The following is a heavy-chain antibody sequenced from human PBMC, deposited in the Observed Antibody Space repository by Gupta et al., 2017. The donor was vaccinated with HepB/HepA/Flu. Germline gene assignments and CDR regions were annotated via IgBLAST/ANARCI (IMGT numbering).Heavy chain of an antibody. CDR3: ARAADWDLNWHFDL. J-gene: IGHJ2*01. CDR1: GFTFSTYS. Sequence: EVQLVESGGGLVKPGGSLRLSCAASGFTFSTYSMNWVRQAPGKGLEWVSSINSRNAYIFYADSVKGRFTISRDNAKNALYLQMKSMRGDDTAVYFCARAADWDLNWHFDLWGRGTLVTVSS. V-gene: IGHV3-21*01. CDR2: INSRNAYI. D-gene: IGHD3-9*01.